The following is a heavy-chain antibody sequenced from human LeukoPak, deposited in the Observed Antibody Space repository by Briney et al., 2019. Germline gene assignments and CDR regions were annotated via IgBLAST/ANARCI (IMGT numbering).Heavy chain of an antibody. CDR3: ADFYRDHGDY. J-gene: IGHJ4*02. D-gene: IGHD4-17*01. CDR2: IIPIFGTA. V-gene: IGHV1-69*01. Sequence: SVTVSCTASGAALSSYAISWVRQAPGQGLEWMGGIIPIFGTANYAQKFQGRVTITADESTSTAYMELSSLRSEDTAVYYCADFYRDHGDYWGQGTLVTVSS. CDR1: GAALSSYA.